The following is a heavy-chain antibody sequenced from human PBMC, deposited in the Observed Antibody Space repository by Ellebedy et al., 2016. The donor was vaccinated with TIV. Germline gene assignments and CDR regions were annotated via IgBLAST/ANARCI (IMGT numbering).Heavy chain of an antibody. CDR3: AASGSGSYVYFDY. V-gene: IGHV3-23*01. CDR2: ISGSGGST. D-gene: IGHD1-26*01. CDR1: GVTFGKFA. J-gene: IGHJ4*02. Sequence: GESLKISXEVSGVTFGKFALSWVRQAPGKGLQWVSSISGSGGSTYNADSVQGRFTISRDNSKNTLYLQMNSLRAEDTAVYYCAASGSGSYVYFDYWGQGTLVTVSS.